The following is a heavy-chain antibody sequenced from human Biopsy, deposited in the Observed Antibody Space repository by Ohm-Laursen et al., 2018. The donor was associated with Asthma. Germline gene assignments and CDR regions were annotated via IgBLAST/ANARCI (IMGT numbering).Heavy chain of an antibody. CDR3: ASYFPKDYVRYNFQF. CDR2: HDHEEGGT. V-gene: IGHV1-24*01. Sequence: ASVKASCKISGYSLTDLSMHWVRQAPGQGLEWMGGHDHEEGGTVNARRFQGRVTMTEDTSTDTAYMELSSLSSDDTAVYYCASYFPKDYVRYNFQFWGQGTLVTVSS. D-gene: IGHD4-17*01. CDR1: GYSLTDLS. J-gene: IGHJ4*02.